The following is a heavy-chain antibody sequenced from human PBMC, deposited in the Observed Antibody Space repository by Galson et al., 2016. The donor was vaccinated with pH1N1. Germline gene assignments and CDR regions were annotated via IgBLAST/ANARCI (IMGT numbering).Heavy chain of an antibody. CDR3: TRSITGVTAHFDY. V-gene: IGHV3-73*01. CDR1: GFTFSGSA. CDR2: IRSKANTYAT. D-gene: IGHD1-20*01. Sequence: SLRLSCAASGFTFSGSAMHWVRQASGKGLEWVGRIRSKANTYATAYAASVKGRFIISRDDSQSTAYLQMNSLKAEDTAVYYCTRSITGVTAHFDYWGQGTLVTVSS. J-gene: IGHJ4*02.